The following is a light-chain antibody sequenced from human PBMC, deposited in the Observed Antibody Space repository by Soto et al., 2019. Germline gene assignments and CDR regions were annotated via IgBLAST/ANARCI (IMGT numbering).Light chain of an antibody. CDR1: QSVSSSY. CDR3: QQYGSSHALT. J-gene: IGKJ4*01. V-gene: IGKV3-20*01. CDR2: GAS. Sequence: EIVLTQSPGTLSLSPGERATLSCRASQSVSSSYLAWYQQKPGQAPRLLIYGASSRATRIPDRFSGSGSGTDFTLTISRLEPEDFAVYYCQQYGSSHALTFGGGTKVEIK.